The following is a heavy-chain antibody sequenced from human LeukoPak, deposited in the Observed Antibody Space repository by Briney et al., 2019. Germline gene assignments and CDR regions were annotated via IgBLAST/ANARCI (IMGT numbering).Heavy chain of an antibody. CDR2: IYYSGST. J-gene: IGHJ4*02. CDR1: GGSINSSSYY. D-gene: IGHD4-17*01. V-gene: IGHV4-39*01. Sequence: SETLSLTCTVSGGSINSSSYYWGWIRQPPGKGLEWIGSIYYSGSTYYNPSLKSRVTISEDMSKNQFSLKLTSVTAADTAVYYCSRVRPADTVWGQGTLVTVSS. CDR3: SRVRPADTV.